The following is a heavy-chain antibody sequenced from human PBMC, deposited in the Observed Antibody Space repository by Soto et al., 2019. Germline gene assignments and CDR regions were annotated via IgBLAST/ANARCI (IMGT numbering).Heavy chain of an antibody. J-gene: IGHJ4*02. CDR3: VHRATLGSRWDTGYLDY. CDR1: GFSLRNSGLG. Sequence: QITLKESGPTLVKPTQTLTLTCTFSGFSLRNSGLGVGWIRQPPGKALEWLAFIYWDDERRYSPSLKSRLTIPKDTAKNQVGLTMNNMDPVDTATYYCVHRATLGSRWDTGYLDYWGQGTLVTVSS. D-gene: IGHD1-26*01. CDR2: IYWDDER. V-gene: IGHV2-5*02.